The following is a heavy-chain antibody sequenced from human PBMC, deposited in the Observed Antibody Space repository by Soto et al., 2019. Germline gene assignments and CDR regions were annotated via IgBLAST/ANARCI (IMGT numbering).Heavy chain of an antibody. Sequence: GESLKISCKGSGYSCTSYWVGWVRQMSGKGLECMGIIYPGDSDTRYSPSFQGQVTISADKSISTAYLQWSSLKASDTAMYYCAGGGVRGVITRTRDYYGMDVWGQGTTVTVSS. V-gene: IGHV5-51*01. CDR2: IYPGDSDT. CDR1: GYSCTSYW. CDR3: AGGGVRGVITRTRDYYGMDV. D-gene: IGHD3-10*01. J-gene: IGHJ6*02.